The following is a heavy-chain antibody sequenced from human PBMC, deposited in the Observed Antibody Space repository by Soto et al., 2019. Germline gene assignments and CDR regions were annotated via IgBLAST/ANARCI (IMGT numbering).Heavy chain of an antibody. V-gene: IGHV1-2*04. CDR2: INPNSGGT. D-gene: IGHD2-2*01. Sequence: ASVKVSCKASGYTFTGYYMHWVRQAPGQGLEWMGWINPNSGGTNYAQKFQGWVTMTRDTSISTAYMELSRLRSDDTAVYYCARVAVVPAAMDLGLDPWGQVTLVTVSS. CDR3: ARVAVVPAAMDLGLDP. J-gene: IGHJ5*02. CDR1: GYTFTGYY.